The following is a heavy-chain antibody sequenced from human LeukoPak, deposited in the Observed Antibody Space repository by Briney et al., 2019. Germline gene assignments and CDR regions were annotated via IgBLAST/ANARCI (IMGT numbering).Heavy chain of an antibody. CDR3: ARDMKAVGDSFDY. CDR1: AFTISNYK. V-gene: IGHV3-48*04. J-gene: IGHJ4*02. D-gene: IGHD3-22*01. CDR2: ISSSSSAI. Sequence: GGSLRLSCAASAFTISNYKMNWVRQAPGKGLEWVSNISSSSSAIYYADSVKGRFTISRDNAKNSLYLQMNSLRAEDTAVYYCARDMKAVGDSFDYWGQGTLVTVSS.